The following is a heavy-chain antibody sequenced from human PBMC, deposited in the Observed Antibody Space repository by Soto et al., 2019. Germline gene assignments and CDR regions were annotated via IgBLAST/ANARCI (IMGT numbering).Heavy chain of an antibody. D-gene: IGHD3-22*01. Sequence: QVQLQESGPGLVKPSETLSLTCIVSGGSISSYYWSWIRQPPGKGLEWIGYIYYESTNYNPSLKSRVIISVDTSRNQFSLRLSSVTAADTVVYYCARAYYDTSGYSLDPWGQGTLVTVSS. CDR2: IYYEST. V-gene: IGHV4-59*01. CDR3: ARAYYDTSGYSLDP. CDR1: GGSISSYY. J-gene: IGHJ5*02.